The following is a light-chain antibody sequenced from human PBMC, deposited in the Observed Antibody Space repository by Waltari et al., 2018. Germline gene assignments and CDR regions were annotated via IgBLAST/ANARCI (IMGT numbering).Light chain of an antibody. Sequence: EIVLTQSPDFQSVTPEETVTITCRDSQSIGNSLHWYQQKPNQSPKLLIKYGSQSMSGVPSRFSGSGSGTDFTLTISGLEGEDAAAYYCLQGSSTPYSFGQGTKLEIK. CDR2: YGS. J-gene: IGKJ2*01. CDR1: QSIGNS. CDR3: LQGSSTPYS. V-gene: IGKV6D-21*02.